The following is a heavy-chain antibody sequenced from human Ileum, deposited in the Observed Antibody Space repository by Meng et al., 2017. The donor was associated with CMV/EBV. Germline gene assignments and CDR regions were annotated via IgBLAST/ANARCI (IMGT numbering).Heavy chain of an antibody. Sequence: GESLKISCAASGFTFSSYAMHWVRQAPGKALEWVAVISSDGINKYYADSVKGRFTISRDNSKNTLYLQMNSLRAEGTAVFYCARDHTPRTILTPQSNYYYYGLDVWGLGTTVTVSS. J-gene: IGHJ6*02. D-gene: IGHD3-9*01. CDR1: GFTFSSYA. V-gene: IGHV3-30-3*01. CDR3: ARDHTPRTILTPQSNYYYYGLDV. CDR2: ISSDGINK.